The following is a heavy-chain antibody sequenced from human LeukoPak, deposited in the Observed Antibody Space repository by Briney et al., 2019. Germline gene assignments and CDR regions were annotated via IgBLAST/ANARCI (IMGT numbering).Heavy chain of an antibody. J-gene: IGHJ4*02. CDR2: IRNKGYGGTT. CDR1: GFSFGDHA. V-gene: IGHV3-49*01. Sequence: GGSLRLSCTGSGFSFGDHAMSWFRQAPGEGLEWVGFIRNKGYGGTTEYSASVKGRFTISRDDSKSIAYLQMKSLKTDDAAVYYCTRARSEYGDSWWCDHWGQGTLVTVSS. D-gene: IGHD4-17*01. CDR3: TRARSEYGDSWWCDH.